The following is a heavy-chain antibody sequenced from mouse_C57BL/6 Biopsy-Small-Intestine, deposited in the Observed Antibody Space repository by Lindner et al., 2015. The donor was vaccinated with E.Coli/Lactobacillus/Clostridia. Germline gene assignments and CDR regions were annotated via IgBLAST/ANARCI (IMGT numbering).Heavy chain of an antibody. D-gene: IGHD3-1*01. CDR3: ARRAIGNWYFDV. Sequence: VQLQESGPELVKPGASVKISCKASGHAFSSSWMNWVKQRPGKGLEWIGRIYFGDGDTNYNGKFKGKATLTTDKSSGTAYMQLSSLTSEDSAVYFCARRAIGNWYFDVWGTGTTVTVSS. V-gene: IGHV1-82*01. J-gene: IGHJ1*03. CDR1: GHAFSSSW. CDR2: IYFGDGDT.